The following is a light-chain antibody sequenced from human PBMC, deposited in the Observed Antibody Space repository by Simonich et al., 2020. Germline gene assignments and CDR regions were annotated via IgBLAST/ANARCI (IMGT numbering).Light chain of an antibody. CDR2: CES. J-gene: IGKJ2*01. CDR1: QSVLYSSNNKNY. Sequence: DIVMTQSPDSLAVSLGERATINCKSSQSVLYSSNNKNYLAWYQQKPGQPPKLLIYCESTRASGVPDRFSGSGSGTDFTLTISSLQAEDVAVYYCQQYYSTPYTFGQGTKLEIK. V-gene: IGKV4-1*01. CDR3: QQYYSTPYT.